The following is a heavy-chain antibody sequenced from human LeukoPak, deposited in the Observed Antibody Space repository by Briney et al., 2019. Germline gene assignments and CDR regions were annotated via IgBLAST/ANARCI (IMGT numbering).Heavy chain of an antibody. D-gene: IGHD1-26*01. Sequence: ASVKVSCKASGYTFTSHYMHWVRQAPGQGLEWMGIINPSGGSTSYAQKFQGRVTMTRDMSTSTVYMELSSLRSEDTAVYYCARSGVGAYALYYMDVWGKGTTVTVSS. CDR3: ARSGVGAYALYYMDV. CDR1: GYTFTSHY. CDR2: INPSGGST. J-gene: IGHJ6*03. V-gene: IGHV1-46*01.